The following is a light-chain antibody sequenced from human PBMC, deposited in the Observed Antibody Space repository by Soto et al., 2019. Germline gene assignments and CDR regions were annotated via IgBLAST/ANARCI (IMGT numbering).Light chain of an antibody. CDR3: AAWDDSLNGVV. CDR2: GDN. J-gene: IGLJ2*01. V-gene: IGLV1-44*01. CDR1: TSNLGTYT. Sequence: QSVLTQSPSVSGTPGQGVTISCSGGTSNLGTYTVNWYQQLPGTAPKVLIYGDNQRPSGVADRFSGSKSGTSASLAISGLQSEDEADYYCAAWDDSLNGVVFGGGTKLTVL.